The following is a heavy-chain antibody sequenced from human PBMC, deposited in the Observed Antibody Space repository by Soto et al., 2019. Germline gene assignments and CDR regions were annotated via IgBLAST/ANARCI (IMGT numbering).Heavy chain of an antibody. J-gene: IGHJ4*02. Sequence: QAQLVQSAIEMKRPGASVKVSCKASGYMFTSYGITWVRQVPGHGLEWMGWINAYSGHTDYTQKFQGRVTMTTDTSTSTAYKELRSLGSNDTAVYYCARCLGCAEYADYCDYDLWGQGTLLTVSS. CDR2: INAYSGHT. V-gene: IGHV1-18*01. D-gene: IGHD4-17*01. CDR1: GYMFTSYG. CDR3: ARCLGCAEYADYCDYDL.